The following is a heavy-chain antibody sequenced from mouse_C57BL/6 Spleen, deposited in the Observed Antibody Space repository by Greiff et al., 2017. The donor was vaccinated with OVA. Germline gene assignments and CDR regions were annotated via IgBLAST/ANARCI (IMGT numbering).Heavy chain of an antibody. J-gene: IGHJ3*01. CDR2: IDPENGDT. V-gene: IGHV14-4*01. CDR3: TTVNTWFAY. CDR1: GFNIKDDY. Sequence: VQLQQSGAELVRPGASVKLSCTASGFNIKDDYMHWVKQRPEQGLEWIGWIDPENGDTEYASKFQGKATITADTSSNTAYLQLSSLTSEDTAVYYGTTVNTWFAYWGQGTLVTVSA.